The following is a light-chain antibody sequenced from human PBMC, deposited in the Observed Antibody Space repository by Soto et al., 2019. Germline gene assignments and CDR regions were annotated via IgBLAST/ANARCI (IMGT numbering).Light chain of an antibody. J-gene: IGLJ1*01. V-gene: IGLV2-14*01. CDR2: EVS. Sequence: QSALTQPASVSGSPGQSVTISCTGTSSAVGNYKYVSWYQQHPGKAPKLMIYEVSNRPSGVSNRFSGSKSGNTASLTISGLQAEDETDYYCFSYTSSGTYVFGTGTKLTVL. CDR3: FSYTSSGTYV. CDR1: SSAVGNYKY.